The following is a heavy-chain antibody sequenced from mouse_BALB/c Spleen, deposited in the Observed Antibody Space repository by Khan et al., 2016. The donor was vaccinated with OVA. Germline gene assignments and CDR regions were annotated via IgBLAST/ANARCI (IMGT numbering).Heavy chain of an antibody. CDR3: ARGPYYGSSPCYFDS. Sequence: EVELVESGGGLVKPGGSLKLSCAASGFTFSSYDMSWVRQTPEKRLAWVASISTGGSTYYPDSVKGRFTISRDNVRNILSLQMSSLRSEDTAMDYCARGPYYGSSPCYFDSWGQGTTLTVSS. CDR1: GFTFSSYD. CDR2: ISTGGST. J-gene: IGHJ2*01. D-gene: IGHD1-1*01. V-gene: IGHV5-6-5*01.